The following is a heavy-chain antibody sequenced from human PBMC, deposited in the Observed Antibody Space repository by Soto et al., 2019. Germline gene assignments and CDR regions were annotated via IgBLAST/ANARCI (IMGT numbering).Heavy chain of an antibody. CDR2: IYYSGST. V-gene: IGHV4-59*01. CDR1: SGSISSYY. Sequence: QVQLQESGPGLVKPSETLSLTCTVSSGSISSYYWSWIRQPPGKGLEWIGYIYYSGSTNYNPSLKSRVTTSVATSKNQFSLKLSSVPAADTAVYYCAFSRDGHNLDYYGLDVWGQGTTVTVSS. D-gene: IGHD1-1*01. CDR3: AFSRDGHNLDYYGLDV. J-gene: IGHJ6*02.